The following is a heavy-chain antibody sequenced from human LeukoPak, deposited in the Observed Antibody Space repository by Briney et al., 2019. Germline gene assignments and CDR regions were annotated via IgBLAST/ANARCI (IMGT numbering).Heavy chain of an antibody. D-gene: IGHD3-10*01. J-gene: IGHJ6*03. Sequence: GGSLRLSCPASGFTFSDHYMTWIRQAPGKGLEWVSYISRGGDSMYYADSVKGRFTISRDNGKNSLYLQMNSLRPEDTAVYYCAKDLDYYASRSPSLDVWGKGTTVTISS. CDR1: GFTFSDHY. CDR2: ISRGGDSM. CDR3: AKDLDYYASRSPSLDV. V-gene: IGHV3-11*01.